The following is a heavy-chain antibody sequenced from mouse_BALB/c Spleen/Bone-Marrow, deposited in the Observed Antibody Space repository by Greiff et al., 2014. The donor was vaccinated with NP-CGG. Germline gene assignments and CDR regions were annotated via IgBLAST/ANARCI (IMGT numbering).Heavy chain of an antibody. Sequence: QVQLQQSGAELAKPGASVKMSCKASGYTFTNYWMHWVKQRPGQGLEWIGYINPSTGNTEYNQKFKDKTTLTADKSSNTAFMQLSSLTSEDSAVYFCARGNYEAMDYWGQGTSVTVSS. CDR1: GYTFTNYW. J-gene: IGHJ4*01. CDR2: INPSTGNT. V-gene: IGHV1-7*01. CDR3: ARGNYEAMDY. D-gene: IGHD2-1*01.